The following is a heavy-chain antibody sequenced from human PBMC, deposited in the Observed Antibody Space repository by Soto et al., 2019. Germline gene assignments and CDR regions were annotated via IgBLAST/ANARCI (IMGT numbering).Heavy chain of an antibody. J-gene: IGHJ6*03. V-gene: IGHV4-59*08. CDR1: GGSISSYY. Sequence: PSETLSLTCTVSGGSISSYYWSWIRQPPGKGLEWIGYIYNSGSTNYNPSLKSRVTISIDTSKSQFSLKVSSVTAADTAVYYCARHPIDNYHAAYNMDVWGKGTGVTFPS. CDR3: ARHPIDNYHAAYNMDV. D-gene: IGHD1-20*01. CDR2: IYNSGST.